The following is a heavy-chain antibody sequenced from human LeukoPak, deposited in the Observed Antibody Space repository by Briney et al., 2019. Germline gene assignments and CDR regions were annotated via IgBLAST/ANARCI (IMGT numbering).Heavy chain of an antibody. CDR3: ASGGTYGYSYGPLDY. CDR1: GGSISSGDYY. CDR2: IYYSGSP. D-gene: IGHD5-18*01. Sequence: SETLSLTCTVSGGSISSGDYYWSWIRQPPGKGLEWIGYIYYSGSPYYNPSLKSLVTISVDTSKNQFSLKLSSVTAADTAVYYCASGGTYGYSYGPLDYWGQGTLVTVSS. V-gene: IGHV4-30-4*01. J-gene: IGHJ4*02.